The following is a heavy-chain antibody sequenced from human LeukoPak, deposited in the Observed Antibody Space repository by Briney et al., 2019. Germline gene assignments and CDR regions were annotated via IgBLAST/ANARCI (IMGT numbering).Heavy chain of an antibody. J-gene: IGHJ4*02. Sequence: GGSLRLSCAASGFTFSSYGMHWVRQAPGKGLEWVAVISYDGSNKYYADSVKGRFTISGDNSKNTLYLQMNSLRAEDTAVYYCARDRPDSSSFDYWGQGTLVTVSS. CDR1: GFTFSSYG. CDR3: ARDRPDSSSFDY. CDR2: ISYDGSNK. V-gene: IGHV3-30*03. D-gene: IGHD6-6*01.